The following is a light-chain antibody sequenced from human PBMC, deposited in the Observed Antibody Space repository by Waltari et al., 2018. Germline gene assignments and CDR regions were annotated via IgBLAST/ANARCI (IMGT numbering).Light chain of an antibody. J-gene: IGKJ4*01. CDR1: QDINGA. V-gene: IGKV1-16*01. CDR3: QHYYYYPFT. Sequence: DIQLTQSPSSLSASVGDRVTINCRASQDINGALAWFQHQPGKAPKTLIYDISTRQSGVPSRFGGSGSGTDFTLTIDSLQPDDFATYYCQHYYYYPFTFGGGTKVEI. CDR2: DIS.